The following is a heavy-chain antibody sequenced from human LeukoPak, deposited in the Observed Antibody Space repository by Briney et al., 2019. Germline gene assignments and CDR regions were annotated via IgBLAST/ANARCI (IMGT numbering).Heavy chain of an antibody. V-gene: IGHV3-23*01. CDR2: ISGSGGST. J-gene: IGHJ4*02. CDR3: AKSPGGHWNPTHY. Sequence: GGSLRLSCAASGFTFSSYAMSWVRQAPGKGLEWVSAISGSGGSTYYADSVKGRFTISGDNSKNTLYLQMNSLRAEDTAVYYCAKSPGGHWNPTHYWGQGTLVTVSS. D-gene: IGHD1-1*01. CDR1: GFTFSSYA.